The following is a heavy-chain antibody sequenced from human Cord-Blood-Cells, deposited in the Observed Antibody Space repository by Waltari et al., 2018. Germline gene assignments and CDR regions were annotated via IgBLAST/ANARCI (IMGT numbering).Heavy chain of an antibody. J-gene: IGHJ6*03. D-gene: IGHD2-15*01. CDR1: GYSIRSGYY. CDR3: ARAGDHCSGGSYYYYYYYMDV. CDR2: IYHSGST. Sequence: QVQLQESGPGLVKPSETLSLTCAVSGYSIRSGYYWGWIRQPPGKGLEWIGSIYHSGSTYYNPSLKSRVTISVDTSKNQFSLKLSSVTAADTAVYYCARAGDHCSGGSYYYYYYYMDVWGKGTTVTVSS. V-gene: IGHV4-38-2*01.